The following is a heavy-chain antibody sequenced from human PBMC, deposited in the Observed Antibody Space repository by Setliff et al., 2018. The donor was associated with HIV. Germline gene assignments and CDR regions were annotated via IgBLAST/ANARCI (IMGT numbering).Heavy chain of an antibody. V-gene: IGHV1-24*01. Sequence: ASVKVSCKASGNTLTELSMHWVRQTPGKGLEWLGSFDPADGEAVYTEKLQGRVTMTEDTSIDTAYMELSSLRSEDTAVYYCATGPLERPAGAYYMDVWG. J-gene: IGHJ6*03. CDR1: GNTLTELS. CDR2: FDPADGEA. D-gene: IGHD1-1*01. CDR3: ATGPLERPAGAYYMDV.